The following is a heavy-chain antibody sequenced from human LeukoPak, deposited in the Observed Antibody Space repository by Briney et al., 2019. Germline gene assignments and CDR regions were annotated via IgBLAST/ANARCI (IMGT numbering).Heavy chain of an antibody. CDR2: ISSRGDT. J-gene: IGHJ4*02. V-gene: IGHV3-53*01. CDR1: GFSVSDNY. D-gene: IGHD6-19*01. CDR3: AKGKTGAGTGGHNFDY. Sequence: GGSLRLSCAVSGFSVSDNYLSWVRQTPGKGLEWLSLISSRGDTYYADSVKGRFTISRDNSKDTLYLQMNSLGVEDTAIYYCAKGKTGAGTGGHNFDYWGQGTLVTISS.